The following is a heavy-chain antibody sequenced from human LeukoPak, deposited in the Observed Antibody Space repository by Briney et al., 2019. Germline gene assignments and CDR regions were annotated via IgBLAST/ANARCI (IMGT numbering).Heavy chain of an antibody. CDR2: ISGSGGST. Sequence: GGSLRLSCAASGFTFSSYAMSWVRQAPGKGLEWVSAISGSGGSTYYADSVKGRFTISRDNSKNTLYLQMNSLRAEDTAVCYCARAAYYDILTGYNDYWGQGTLVTVSS. CDR3: ARAAYYDILTGYNDY. J-gene: IGHJ4*02. D-gene: IGHD3-9*01. CDR1: GFTFSSYA. V-gene: IGHV3-23*01.